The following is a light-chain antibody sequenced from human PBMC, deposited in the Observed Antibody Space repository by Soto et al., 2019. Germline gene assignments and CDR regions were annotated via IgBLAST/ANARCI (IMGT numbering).Light chain of an antibody. Sequence: QSVLTQPASVSGSPGQSITISCTGTSNDVGGYNYVSWYQQHPGKAPKLMIYDVSNRPSGASNRFSGSKSANTASLTISGLQTEDESDYYCSSYTGSSTYVFGTGTKVTVL. CDR2: DVS. V-gene: IGLV2-14*03. J-gene: IGLJ1*01. CDR3: SSYTGSSTYV. CDR1: SNDVGGYNY.